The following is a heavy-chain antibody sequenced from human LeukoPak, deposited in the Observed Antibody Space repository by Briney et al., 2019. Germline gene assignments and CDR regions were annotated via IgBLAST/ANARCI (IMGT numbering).Heavy chain of an antibody. D-gene: IGHD2-15*01. Sequence: GASVKVSCKASGYTFTSYDINWVRQATGQGLEWMGWMNPNSGNTGYAQKFQGRVTMTRNTSISTAYMELSSLRSEDTAVYYCARVYRYCSGGSCYSSLDYWGQGTLVTVSS. J-gene: IGHJ4*02. CDR3: ARVYRYCSGGSCYSSLDY. CDR1: GYTFTSYD. V-gene: IGHV1-8*01. CDR2: MNPNSGNT.